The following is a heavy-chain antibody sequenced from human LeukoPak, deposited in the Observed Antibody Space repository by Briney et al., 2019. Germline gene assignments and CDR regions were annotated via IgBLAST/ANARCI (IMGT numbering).Heavy chain of an antibody. CDR1: GGSISSYY. Sequence: SETLSLTCTVSGGSISSYYWSWIRQPPGKGLEWIGYIYYRGSTNYNPSLKSRVTISVDTSKNQFSLKLSSVTAADTAVYYCARAPIAALRTYYFDYWGQGTLVTVSS. D-gene: IGHD6-13*01. CDR2: IYYRGST. CDR3: ARAPIAALRTYYFDY. V-gene: IGHV4-59*01. J-gene: IGHJ4*02.